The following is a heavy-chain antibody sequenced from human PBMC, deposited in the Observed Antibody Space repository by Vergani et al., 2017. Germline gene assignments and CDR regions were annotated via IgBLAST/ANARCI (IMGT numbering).Heavy chain of an antibody. CDR2: INAGNGNT. CDR1: GYTFTSYA. D-gene: IGHD6-13*01. CDR3: ASIIKGGRSSSSWYPFDY. V-gene: IGHV1-3*01. J-gene: IGHJ4*02. Sequence: QVQLVQSGAEVKKPGASVKVSCKASGYTFTSYAMHWVRQAPGQRLEWMGWINAGNGNTKYSQKFQGRVTITRDTSASTAYMELRSLRSEDTAVYYCASIIKGGRSSSSWYPFDYWGQGTLVTVSS.